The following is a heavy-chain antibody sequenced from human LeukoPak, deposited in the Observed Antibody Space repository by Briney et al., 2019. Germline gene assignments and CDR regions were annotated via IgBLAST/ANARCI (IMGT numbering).Heavy chain of an antibody. J-gene: IGHJ4*02. CDR1: GFTFSSYA. CDR3: ANLRGRGAYACSGASCYSY. CDR2: VSGSGGGT. Sequence: GGSLRLSCEASGFTFSSYAMSWVRQAPGKGLEWVSGVSGSGGGTYYTDSVKGRFTISRGNSKNTLFLQMNRLRVEDTAVYYCANLRGRGAYACSGASCYSYWGQGTLVTVSP. V-gene: IGHV3-23*01. D-gene: IGHD2-15*01.